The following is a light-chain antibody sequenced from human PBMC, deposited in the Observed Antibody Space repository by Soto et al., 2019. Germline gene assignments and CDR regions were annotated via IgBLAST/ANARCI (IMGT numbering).Light chain of an antibody. CDR2: EAS. CDR1: QGISNY. CDR3: QQYDTVPPT. J-gene: IGKJ2*01. Sequence: DIQMTQSPSSLSASVGDRVTITCQASQGISNYLSWYQQKPGKAPNLLIHEASSLQTGVPSRFSGSGFGRDFTFTIRSLHPEDSATYFCQQYDTVPPTFGQGTKLEI. V-gene: IGKV1-33*01.